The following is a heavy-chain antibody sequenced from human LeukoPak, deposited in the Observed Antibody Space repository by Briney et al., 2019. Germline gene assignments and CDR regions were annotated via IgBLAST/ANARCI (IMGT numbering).Heavy chain of an antibody. CDR3: ATRYYDSSGYYY. Sequence: GGSLRLSCAASGFPFSSYAMSWVRQAPGKGLEWVSAISGSGGSTYYADSVKGRFTISRDNSKNTLYLQMNSLRAEDTAVYYCATRYYDSSGYYYWGQGTLVTVSS. CDR2: ISGSGGST. D-gene: IGHD3-22*01. CDR1: GFPFSSYA. V-gene: IGHV3-23*01. J-gene: IGHJ4*02.